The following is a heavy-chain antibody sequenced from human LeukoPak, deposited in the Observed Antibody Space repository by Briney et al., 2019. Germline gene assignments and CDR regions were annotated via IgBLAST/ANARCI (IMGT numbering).Heavy chain of an antibody. V-gene: IGHV4-59*08. CDR2: IYYSGIT. CDR1: GGSMSSYY. CDR3: ARLRRWFDP. J-gene: IGHJ5*02. Sequence: SETLSLTCTVFGGSMSSYYWSWIRQSPGKGLEWIGYIYYSGITNYNPSLKSRVTISVDTSKNQFSLKVTSVTAADTAVYYCARLRRWFDPWGQGTLVTVSS.